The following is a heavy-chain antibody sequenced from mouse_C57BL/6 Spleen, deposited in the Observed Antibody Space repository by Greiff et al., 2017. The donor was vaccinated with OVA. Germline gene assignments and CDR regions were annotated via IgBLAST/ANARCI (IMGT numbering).Heavy chain of an antibody. CDR3: ARRSSHYFDY. J-gene: IGHJ2*01. V-gene: IGHV1-61*01. D-gene: IGHD1-1*01. CDR1: GYTFTSYW. Sequence: VQLQQSGAELVRPGSSVKLSCKASGYTFTSYWMDWVKQRPGQGLEWIGNIYPSDSETHYNQKFKDKATLTVDKSSSTAYMQLSSLTSEDSAVYYCARRSSHYFDYWGQGTTLTVSS. CDR2: IYPSDSET.